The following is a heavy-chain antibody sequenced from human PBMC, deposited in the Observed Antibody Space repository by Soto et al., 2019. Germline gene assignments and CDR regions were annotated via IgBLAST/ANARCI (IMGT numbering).Heavy chain of an antibody. V-gene: IGHV3-30-3*01. CDR1: GFTFSSYA. D-gene: IGHD6-13*01. J-gene: IGHJ6*02. CDR3: AGAAAVFYYGMDV. Sequence: GGSLRLSCAASGFTFSSYAMHWVRQAPGKGLEWVAVISYDGSNKYYADSVKGRFTISRDNSKNTLYLQMNSLRAEDTAVYYCAGAAAVFYYGMDVWGQGTTVTVSS. CDR2: ISYDGSNK.